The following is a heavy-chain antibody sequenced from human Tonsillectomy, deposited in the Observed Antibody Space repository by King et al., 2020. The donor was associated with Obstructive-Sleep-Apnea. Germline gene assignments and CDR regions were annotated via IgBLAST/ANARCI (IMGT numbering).Heavy chain of an antibody. V-gene: IGHV4-4*02. CDR2: IYHSGNT. CDR3: ARSGDINYYDTSGYFGY. D-gene: IGHD3-22*01. Sequence: QLQESGPGLVKPSGTLSLTCAVSGGSISSSNWWSWVRQPPGKGLEWIGEIYHSGNTNYNPSLKSRVTISIDKSKKQFSLNLSSVTAADTAVYYCARSGDINYYDTSGYFGYWGQGTLVTVSS. CDR1: GGSISSSNW. J-gene: IGHJ4*02.